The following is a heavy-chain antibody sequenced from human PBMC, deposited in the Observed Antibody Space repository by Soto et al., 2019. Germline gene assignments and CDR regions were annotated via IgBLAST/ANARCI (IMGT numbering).Heavy chain of an antibody. Sequence: QVQLQESGPGLVKPSETLSLTCSVSGGSITSHYCSWFRQPPGKGLEWIGYIHHSGSTSYNPSLKSRVTMSVDTSKNQFSLKVSSVTAADTALYYCARQGLGQLHGLVDVWGPGTTVTVSS. CDR2: IHHSGST. J-gene: IGHJ6*02. D-gene: IGHD3-10*01. CDR1: GGSITSHY. V-gene: IGHV4-59*08. CDR3: ARQGLGQLHGLVDV.